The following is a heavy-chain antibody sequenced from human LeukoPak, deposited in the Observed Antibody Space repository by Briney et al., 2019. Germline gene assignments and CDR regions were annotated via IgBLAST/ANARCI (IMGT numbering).Heavy chain of an antibody. Sequence: ASVKVSCKASGYTFTGYYMHWVRQAPGQGLEWMGWISAYNGNTNYAQKLQGRVTMTTDTSTSTAYMELRSLRSDDTAVYYCARGSGGNSDYWGQGTLVTVSS. D-gene: IGHD2-15*01. J-gene: IGHJ4*02. V-gene: IGHV1-18*04. CDR3: ARGSGGNSDY. CDR2: ISAYNGNT. CDR1: GYTFTGYY.